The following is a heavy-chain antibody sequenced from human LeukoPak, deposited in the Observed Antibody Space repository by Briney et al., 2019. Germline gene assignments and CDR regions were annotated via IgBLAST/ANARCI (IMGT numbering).Heavy chain of an antibody. D-gene: IGHD6-19*01. Sequence: GGSLRLSCVASGFTFGKYWMSWVRQATGKRLEWVSIITNGGATTYYADSVRGRFTISRDNSKNTLYLQMNSLRAEDTAAYYCVKLSSGSGSKFGFDSWGQGTLVTVSS. V-gene: IGHV3-23*01. CDR3: VKLSSGSGSKFGFDS. CDR1: GFTFGKYW. J-gene: IGHJ4*02. CDR2: ITNGGATT.